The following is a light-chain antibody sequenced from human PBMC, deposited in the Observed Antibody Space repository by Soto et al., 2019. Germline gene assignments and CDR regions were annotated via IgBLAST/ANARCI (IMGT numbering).Light chain of an antibody. V-gene: IGKV3-20*01. CDR3: QQYGSSRWT. CDR2: GAS. J-gene: IGKJ1*01. CDR1: QSVSSSY. Sequence: EIVLTQSPGTLSLSPGERATLSCRANQSVSSSYLAWYQQNRGQAPRLLIYGASSRAPGIPDRFGGSGSGTDFTLTISRLEPEDFAVYYCQQYGSSRWTFGQGTKV.